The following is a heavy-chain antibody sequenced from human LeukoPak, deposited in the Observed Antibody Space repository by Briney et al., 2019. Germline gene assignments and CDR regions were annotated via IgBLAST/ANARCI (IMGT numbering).Heavy chain of an antibody. J-gene: IGHJ5*02. CDR1: GYTFTGYY. CDR3: ARDLRGFLTWWFDP. V-gene: IGHV1-2*02. CDR2: IHPNSGGT. D-gene: IGHD3-10*01. Sequence: GASVKVSCKASGYTFTGYYMHWVRQAPGQGLEWMGWIHPNSGGTNYAQKFQGRVTMTRDTSISTAYMELSRLRSDDTAVYYCARDLRGFLTWWFDPWGQGTLVTVSS.